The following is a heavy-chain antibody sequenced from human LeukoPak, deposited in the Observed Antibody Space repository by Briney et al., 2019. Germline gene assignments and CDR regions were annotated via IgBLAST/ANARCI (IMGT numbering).Heavy chain of an antibody. V-gene: IGHV4-38-2*01. D-gene: IGHD2-2*01. Sequence: SETLSLTCAVSGYSISSGYYWGWIRQPPGEGLEWIGSIYHSGSTYYNPSLKSRVTISVDTSKNQFSLKLSSVTAADTAVYYCARRVVVPAATVTDYYYYMDVWGKGTTVTVSS. CDR2: IYHSGST. J-gene: IGHJ6*03. CDR3: ARRVVVPAATVTDYYYYMDV. CDR1: GYSISSGYY.